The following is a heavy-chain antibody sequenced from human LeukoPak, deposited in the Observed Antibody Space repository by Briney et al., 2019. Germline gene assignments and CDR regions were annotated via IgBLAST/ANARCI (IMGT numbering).Heavy chain of an antibody. Sequence: SETLSLTCAVYGRSFSGYYWSWIRQPPGKGLEWIGEINHSGSTNYNPSLKSRVTISVDTSKNQFSLKLSSVTAADTAVYYCARGLGSSGYHYGWFDPWGQGTLVTVSS. CDR2: INHSGST. D-gene: IGHD3-22*01. CDR1: GRSFSGYY. J-gene: IGHJ5*02. CDR3: ARGLGSSGYHYGWFDP. V-gene: IGHV4-34*01.